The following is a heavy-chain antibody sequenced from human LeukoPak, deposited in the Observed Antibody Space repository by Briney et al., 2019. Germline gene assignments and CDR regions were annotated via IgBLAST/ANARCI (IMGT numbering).Heavy chain of an antibody. J-gene: IGHJ4*02. CDR1: GFTFSSYA. CDR2: ISGSSSSR. D-gene: IGHD5-18*01. V-gene: IGHV3-23*01. CDR3: AKDRRDTAMISYYFDC. Sequence: PGGFLRLSCAASGFTFSSYAMSWVRQAPGKGLEWVSAISGSSSSRYYADSVKGRFTISRDYSKNTLHLQMNSLRAEDTAVYYCAKDRRDTAMISYYFDCWGQGTLVTVS.